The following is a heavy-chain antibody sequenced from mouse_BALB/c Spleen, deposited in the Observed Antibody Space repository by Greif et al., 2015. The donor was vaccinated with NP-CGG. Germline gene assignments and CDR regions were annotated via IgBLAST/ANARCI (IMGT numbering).Heavy chain of an antibody. D-gene: IGHD1-1*01. CDR1: GYTFTDYA. Sequence: QVQLQQSGAELVRPGVSVKISCKGSGYTFTDYAMHWVKQSHAKSLEWIGVISTYYGDASYNQKFKGKATMTVDKSSSTAYMELARLTSEDSAIYYCASGLIRSYFDYWGQGTSLTGSS. V-gene: IGHV1S137*01. J-gene: IGHJ2*02. CDR2: ISTYYGDA. CDR3: ASGLIRSYFDY.